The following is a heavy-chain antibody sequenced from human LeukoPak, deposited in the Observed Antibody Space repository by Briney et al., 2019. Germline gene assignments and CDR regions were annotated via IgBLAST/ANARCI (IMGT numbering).Heavy chain of an antibody. CDR3: AREGADYGDYVFDY. J-gene: IGHJ4*02. V-gene: IGHV3-21*01. CDR2: ISSSSSYI. D-gene: IGHD4-17*01. CDR1: GFTFSSYS. Sequence: PGGSLRLSCAASGFTFSSYSMNWVRQAPGKGLEWVSSISSSSSYIYYADSVKGRFTISRDNAKNSLYLQMNSLRAEDTAVYYCAREGADYGDYVFDYWGQGTLVTVSS.